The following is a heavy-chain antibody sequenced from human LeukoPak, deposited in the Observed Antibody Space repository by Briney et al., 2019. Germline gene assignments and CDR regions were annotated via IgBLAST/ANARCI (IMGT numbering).Heavy chain of an antibody. CDR3: ARVLGGSGDEYYSDF. J-gene: IGHJ4*02. CDR2: IIPMSGTV. D-gene: IGHD4-17*01. Sequence: SVKVSCKASEYTFTGYYMHWVRQAPGQGLEWMGGIIPMSGTVNNAQKFQGRVTITADKSTGTAYMELSSLRSDDTAVYYCARVLGGSGDEYYSDFWGQGTLVTVSS. V-gene: IGHV1-69*06. CDR1: EYTFTGYY.